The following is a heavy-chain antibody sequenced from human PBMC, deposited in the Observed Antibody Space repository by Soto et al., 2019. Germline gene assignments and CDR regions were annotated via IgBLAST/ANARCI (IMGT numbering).Heavy chain of an antibody. CDR1: GFTFSSYS. J-gene: IGHJ4*02. CDR2: ISSSSSYI. D-gene: IGHD6-19*01. CDR3: ARGSYNSGGSLDY. Sequence: EVQLVESGGGLVQPGGSLRLSCAASGFTFSSYSMNWVRQAPGKGLEWVSAISSSSSYIYYADSVKGRFTISRDNAKNSLYRQMNSLRAEDTDVYYCARGSYNSGGSLDYWGQGTLVTVSS. V-gene: IGHV3-21*01.